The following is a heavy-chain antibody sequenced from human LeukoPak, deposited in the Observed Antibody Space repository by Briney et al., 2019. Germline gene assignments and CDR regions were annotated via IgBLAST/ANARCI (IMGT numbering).Heavy chain of an antibody. V-gene: IGHV3-7*03. J-gene: IGHJ4*02. CDR3: ARGGSSWYPYYFDY. CDR1: GSTFSSYW. Sequence: GGSLRLSCAASGSTFSSYWMSWVRQAPGKGLEWVANIKQDGSEKYYVDSVNGRFTISRDNAKNSLYLQMNSLRAEDTAVYYCARGGSSWYPYYFDYWGQGTLVTVSS. CDR2: IKQDGSEK. D-gene: IGHD6-13*01.